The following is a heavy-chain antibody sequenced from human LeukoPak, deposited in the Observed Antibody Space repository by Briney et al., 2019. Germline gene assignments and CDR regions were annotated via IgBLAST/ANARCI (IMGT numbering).Heavy chain of an antibody. J-gene: IGHJ5*02. Sequence: GGSLRLSCAASGFTVSDNYMSWVRQAPGKGLEWVSVMYSGGDTYYADSVKGRFTFSRDISKNTLYLQMNGLRTEDTDMYYCARDAPQVPAAGVLASWGQGTLVTVSS. CDR2: MYSGGDT. CDR3: ARDAPQVPAAGVLAS. D-gene: IGHD6-13*01. CDR1: GFTVSDNY. V-gene: IGHV3-53*01.